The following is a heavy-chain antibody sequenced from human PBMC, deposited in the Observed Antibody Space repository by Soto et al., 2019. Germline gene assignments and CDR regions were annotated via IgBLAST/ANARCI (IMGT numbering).Heavy chain of an antibody. CDR3: ARGQGTRRIFFVFWFDP. V-gene: IGHV4-30-4*01. D-gene: IGHD3-3*01. Sequence: LSLTCTVSGGSISSGDYYWSWIRQPPGKGLEWIGYIYYSGSTYYNPSLKSRVTISVDTSKNQFSLKLSSVTAADTAVYYCARGQGTRRIFFVFWFDPWGQGTLVTVSS. CDR2: IYYSGST. J-gene: IGHJ5*02. CDR1: GGSISSGDYY.